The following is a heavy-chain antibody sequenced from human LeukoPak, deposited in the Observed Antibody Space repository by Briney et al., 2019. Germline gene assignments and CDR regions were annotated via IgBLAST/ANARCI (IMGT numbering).Heavy chain of an antibody. Sequence: GGSLRLSCAASGFTVSTNYMSWVRQAPGKGLEWVSVIYSGGSTYYADSVRGRFTISRHNSENTLYLQMNSLGAEDTAVYYCARGMTNPFDYWGQGTLVTVSS. J-gene: IGHJ4*02. CDR2: IYSGGST. V-gene: IGHV3-53*04. CDR3: ARGMTNPFDY. CDR1: GFTVSTNY. D-gene: IGHD4-17*01.